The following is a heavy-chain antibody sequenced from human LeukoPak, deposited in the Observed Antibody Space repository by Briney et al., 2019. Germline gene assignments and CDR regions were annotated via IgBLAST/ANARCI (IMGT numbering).Heavy chain of an antibody. CDR2: MNPNSGTV. V-gene: IGHV1-8*01. J-gene: IGHJ4*02. CDR3: ATTGAIYGGNSNEYYFDY. Sequence: ASVKVSCKASGYSFTNYDINWVRQATGHGLEWMGWMNPNSGTVGYAQKFQGRVTMTRNASISAAYMELSSLTSEDAAVYYCATTGAIYGGNSNEYYFDYWGQGTLVTVSS. D-gene: IGHD4-23*01. CDR1: GYSFTNYD.